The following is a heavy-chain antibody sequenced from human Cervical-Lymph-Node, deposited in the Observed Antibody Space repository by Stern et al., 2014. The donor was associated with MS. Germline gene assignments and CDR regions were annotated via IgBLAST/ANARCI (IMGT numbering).Heavy chain of an antibody. CDR3: ANRDMGYTYGRHDY. J-gene: IGHJ4*02. D-gene: IGHD5-12*01. V-gene: IGHV1-69*06. Sequence: QVKLVQSGAEVKKPGSSVKVSCKASGGTFNNHVISWVRQAHGQGLEWMGGIIPMFGTPNYAQKFQGRVTIIADKSTSTVHMVLRNLSDEDTAMYYCANRDMGYTYGRHDYWGQGTLVTVS. CDR1: GGTFNNHV. CDR2: IIPMFGTP.